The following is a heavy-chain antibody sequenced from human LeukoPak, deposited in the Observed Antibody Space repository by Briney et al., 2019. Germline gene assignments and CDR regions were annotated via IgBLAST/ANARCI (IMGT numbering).Heavy chain of an antibody. V-gene: IGHV1-2*06. J-gene: IGHJ4*02. CDR3: ASRGDYYGSGSYAPFDR. CDR2: INPNTGVT. CDR1: GYTFTGYY. D-gene: IGHD3-10*01. Sequence: ASVKVSCKASGYTFTGYYMHWVRQAPGQGLEWLGLINPNTGVTRYAQKFQGRVTMTRDTSISTAYMEMSSLRSEDTAIYFCASRGDYYGSGSYAPFDRWLQGTLVSVPS.